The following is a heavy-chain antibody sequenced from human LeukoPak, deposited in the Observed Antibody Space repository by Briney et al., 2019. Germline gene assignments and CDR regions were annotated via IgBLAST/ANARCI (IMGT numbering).Heavy chain of an antibody. J-gene: IGHJ4*02. CDR3: ARDRGYYDSSGYLAY. CDR1: GFTFSSYA. CDR2: IYYSGST. V-gene: IGHV4-59*01. D-gene: IGHD3-22*01. Sequence: GSLRLSCAASGFTFSSYAMSWIRQPPGKGLEWIGYIYYSGSTNYNPSLKSRVTISVDTSKNQFSLKLSSVTAADTAVYYCARDRGYYDSSGYLAYWGQGTLVTVSS.